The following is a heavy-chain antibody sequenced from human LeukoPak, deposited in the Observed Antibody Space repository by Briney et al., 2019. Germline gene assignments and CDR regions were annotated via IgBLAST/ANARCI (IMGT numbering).Heavy chain of an antibody. J-gene: IGHJ4*02. D-gene: IGHD6-13*01. CDR3: ARQLVPDPGDY. CDR1: GYSISSGYY. CDR2: IYHSGST. V-gene: IGHV4-38-2*01. Sequence: ASETLSLTCAVSGYSISSGYYWGWIRQPPGKGLEWIGSIYHSGSTYYNPSLKSRVTISVDTSKNQFSLKLSSVIAADTAVYYCARQLVPDPGDYWGQGTLVTVSS.